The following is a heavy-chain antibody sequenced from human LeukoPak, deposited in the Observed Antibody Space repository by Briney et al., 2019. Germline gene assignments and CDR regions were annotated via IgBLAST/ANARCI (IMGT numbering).Heavy chain of an antibody. CDR3: AREYFYGKDV. CDR2: IRAKINSCTT. CDR1: GFSFSDYY. J-gene: IGHJ6*02. V-gene: IGHV3-72*01. Sequence: GGSLRLSCEVSGFSFSDYYMNWVRQAPGKGLEWVGLIRAKINSCTTEYAASVKGRFTISRDDSKNSLYLQMNSLKTGDTAVYFCAREYFYGKDVWGQGTTVTVSS.